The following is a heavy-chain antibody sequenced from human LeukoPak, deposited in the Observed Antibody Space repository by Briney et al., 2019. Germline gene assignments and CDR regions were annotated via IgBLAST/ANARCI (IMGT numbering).Heavy chain of an antibody. D-gene: IGHD3-10*01. Sequence: SETLSLTCTVSGGSISSGGYYWSWIRQPPGKGLEWIGYIYYSGSTNYNPSLKSRVTISVDTSKNQFSLKLSSVTAADTAVYYCARGPYYYGSGSYWDYYGMDVWGQGTTVTVSS. J-gene: IGHJ6*02. CDR1: GGSISSGGYY. CDR3: ARGPYYYGSGSYWDYYGMDV. V-gene: IGHV4-61*08. CDR2: IYYSGST.